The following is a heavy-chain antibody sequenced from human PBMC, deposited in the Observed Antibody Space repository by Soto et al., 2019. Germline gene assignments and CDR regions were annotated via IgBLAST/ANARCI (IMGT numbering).Heavy chain of an antibody. D-gene: IGHD3-9*01. V-gene: IGHV4-59*01. CDR3: ARDRGDILTGYYHAFDI. CDR1: GGSISSYY. J-gene: IGHJ3*02. Sequence: SETLSLTCTVSGGSISSYYWRWIRQPPGKGLEWIGYIYYSGSTNYNPSLKSRVTISVDTSKNQFSLKLSSVTAADTAVYYCARDRGDILTGYYHAFDIWGQGTMVTVSS. CDR2: IYYSGST.